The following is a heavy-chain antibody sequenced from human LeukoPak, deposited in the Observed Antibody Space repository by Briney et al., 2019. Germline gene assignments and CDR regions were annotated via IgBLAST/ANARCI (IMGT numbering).Heavy chain of an antibody. CDR2: ISGSGGST. Sequence: GGSLRLSCAASGFTFSSYAMSWVRQAPGKGLEWVSAISGSGGSTYYADSVKGRFTISRDNSKNTLYLQMSSLRAEDTAVYYCARDGYYYDSSGYLDYWGQGTLVTVSS. CDR3: ARDGYYYDSSGYLDY. J-gene: IGHJ4*02. V-gene: IGHV3-23*01. CDR1: GFTFSSYA. D-gene: IGHD3-22*01.